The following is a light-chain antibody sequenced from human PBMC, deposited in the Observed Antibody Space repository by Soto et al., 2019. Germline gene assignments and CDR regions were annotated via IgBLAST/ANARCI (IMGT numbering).Light chain of an antibody. Sequence: VVLTQSPATLSLSPGDPATLSCRASRDVYINALAWYQQKPGRTPTLLIYGASTRATGIPDRFSATGSGTEFSLTISSVEPEDFAVYYCQQYGDSPFTFGPGTRVEI. V-gene: IGKV3-20*01. J-gene: IGKJ3*01. CDR2: GAS. CDR3: QQYGDSPFT. CDR1: RDVYINA.